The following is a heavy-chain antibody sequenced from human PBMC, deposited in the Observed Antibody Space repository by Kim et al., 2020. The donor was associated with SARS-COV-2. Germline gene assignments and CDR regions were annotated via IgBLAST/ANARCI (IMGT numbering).Heavy chain of an antibody. Sequence: SYGATVKGTFTTPKDNAKTSLYLQMDSLRAEDTAVYYCARVPDYKFFDYWGQGTLVTVSS. D-gene: IGHD4-4*01. V-gene: IGHV3-7*01. J-gene: IGHJ4*02. CDR3: ARVPDYKFFDY.